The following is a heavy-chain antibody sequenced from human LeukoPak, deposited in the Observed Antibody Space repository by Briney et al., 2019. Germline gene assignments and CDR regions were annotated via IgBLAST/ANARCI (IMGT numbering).Heavy chain of an antibody. CDR1: GFTFSSYG. D-gene: IGHD2-2*01. J-gene: IGHJ5*02. CDR2: ISYDGSNK. V-gene: IGHV3-30*18. CDR3: AKGVVPAAKGGWFDP. Sequence: PGGSLRLSCAASGFTFSSYGMHWVRKAPGKGLEWVAVISYDGSNKYYADSVKGRFTISRDNSKNTLYLQMNSLRAEYTAVYYCAKGVVPAAKGGWFDPWGQGTLVTVSS.